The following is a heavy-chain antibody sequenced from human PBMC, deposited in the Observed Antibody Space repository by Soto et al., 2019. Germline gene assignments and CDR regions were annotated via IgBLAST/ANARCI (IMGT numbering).Heavy chain of an antibody. Sequence: PGGSLRLSCAASGFTFSSYSMNWVRQAPGKGLEWVSSISSSSSYIYYADSVKGRFTISRDNAQNSLYLQMNSLKAEDTAVYYWAAWSSRAPFDSGGKGTLVPAPQ. J-gene: IGHJ4*02. V-gene: IGHV3-21*01. D-gene: IGHD6-13*01. CDR2: ISSSSSYI. CDR3: AAWSSRAPFDS. CDR1: GFTFSSYS.